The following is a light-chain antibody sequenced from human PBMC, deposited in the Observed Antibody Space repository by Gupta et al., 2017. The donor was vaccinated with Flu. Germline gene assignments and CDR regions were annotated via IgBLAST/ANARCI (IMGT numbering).Light chain of an antibody. CDR3: QQHAHSPLT. J-gene: IGKJ4*01. Sequence: RAPPSCRASQTVTKNYLAWYQQRRGQAPRLLIQDASSRATGIPDRFSGNGSGTDFALTINPLEPDDFAVYFCQQHAHSPLTFGGGTRVERK. CDR1: QTVTKNY. V-gene: IGKV3-20*01. CDR2: DAS.